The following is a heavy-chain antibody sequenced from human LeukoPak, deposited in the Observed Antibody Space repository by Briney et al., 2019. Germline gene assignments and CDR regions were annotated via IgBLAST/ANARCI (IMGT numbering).Heavy chain of an antibody. V-gene: IGHV3-23*01. Sequence: PGGSLRLSCVASGLTFSSNSMSWVRQPPGMGLEWVSGISVSGITVYADSVKGRLTISRDNSKNTLYLQMNNLRAEDTALYYCAKGFSVRGRFDPRGQGTQVTVSS. D-gene: IGHD2-15*01. CDR3: AKGFSVRGRFDP. CDR1: GLTFSSNS. CDR2: ISVSGIT. J-gene: IGHJ5*02.